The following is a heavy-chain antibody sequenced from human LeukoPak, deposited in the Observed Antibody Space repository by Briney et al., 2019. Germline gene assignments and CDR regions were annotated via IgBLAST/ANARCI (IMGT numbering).Heavy chain of an antibody. CDR3: ARGWVTIFGVVIGPDY. J-gene: IGHJ4*02. CDR2: INHSGST. V-gene: IGHV4-34*01. CDR1: GGSFSGYY. Sequence: KPSETLSLTCAVYGGSFSGYYWSWIRQPPGKGLEWIGEINHSGSTNYNPSLKSRVNISVDTSKNQFSLKLSSVTAADTAVYYCARGWVTIFGVVIGPDYWGQGTLVTVSS. D-gene: IGHD3-3*01.